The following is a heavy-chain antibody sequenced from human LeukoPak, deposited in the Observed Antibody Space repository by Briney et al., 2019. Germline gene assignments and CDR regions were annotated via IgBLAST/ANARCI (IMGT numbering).Heavy chain of an antibody. V-gene: IGHV4-61*02. D-gene: IGHD6-13*01. Sequence: SQTLSLTCTVSGGSISSGSYYWSWIRQPAGKGLEWIGRIYTSGSTNYNPSLKSRVTISVDTSKNQFSLKLSSVTAADTALYYCAREAPIAAAGYYYGMDVWGQGTTVTVSS. CDR1: GGSISSGSYY. J-gene: IGHJ6*02. CDR3: AREAPIAAAGYYYGMDV. CDR2: IYTSGST.